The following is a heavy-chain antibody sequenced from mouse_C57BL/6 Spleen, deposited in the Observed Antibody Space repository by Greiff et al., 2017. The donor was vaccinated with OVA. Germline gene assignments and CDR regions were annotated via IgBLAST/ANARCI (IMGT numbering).Heavy chain of an antibody. CDR3: ARQYYGSSPYYAMDY. D-gene: IGHD1-1*01. V-gene: IGHV2-6-1*01. J-gene: IGHJ4*01. CDR2: IWSDGST. Sequence: VKLQQSGPGLVAPSQSLSITCTVSGFSLTSYGVHWVRQPPGKGLEWLVVIWSDGSTTYNSALKSRLSISKDNSKSQVFLKMNSLQTDDTAMYYCARQYYGSSPYYAMDYWGQGTSVTVSS. CDR1: GFSLTSYG.